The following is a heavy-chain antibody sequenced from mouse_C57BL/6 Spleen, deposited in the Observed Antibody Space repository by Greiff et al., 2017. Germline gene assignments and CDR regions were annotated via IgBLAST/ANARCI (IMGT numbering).Heavy chain of an antibody. D-gene: IGHD1-1*01. V-gene: IGHV5-9*01. CDR2: ISGGGGTT. CDR3: GRHSHGSTFDY. Sequence: DVMLVESGGGLVKPGGSLKLSCAASGFTFSSYTMSWVRQTPEKRLEWVATISGGGGTTYYPDSVTGRFTISSYNAKNTLYLQMSSVRSEDTALYYCGRHSHGSTFDYWGQGTTLTVSS. J-gene: IGHJ2*01. CDR1: GFTFSSYT.